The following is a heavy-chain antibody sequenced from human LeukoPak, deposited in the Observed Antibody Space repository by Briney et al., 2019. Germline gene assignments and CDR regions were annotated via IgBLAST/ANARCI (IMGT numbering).Heavy chain of an antibody. V-gene: IGHV3-7*01. CDR3: ARESEKGRESGFDI. Sequence: GGSLRLSCAGSGFDFSVYYINWVRQAPGKGLEWVANIEGDGSDKFYVDFVKGRFTVSRDNANNLVYLEMTSLRGEDTAVYYCARESEKGRESGFDIWGQGTMVTVSS. D-gene: IGHD1-26*01. CDR2: IEGDGSDK. CDR1: GFDFSVYY. J-gene: IGHJ3*02.